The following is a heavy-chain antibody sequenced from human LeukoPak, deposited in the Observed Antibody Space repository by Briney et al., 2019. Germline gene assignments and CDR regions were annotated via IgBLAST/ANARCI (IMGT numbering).Heavy chain of an antibody. CDR1: GFTFSSYG. V-gene: IGHV3-33*01. J-gene: IGHJ4*02. Sequence: QPGRSLRLSCAASGFTFSSYGMHWVRQAPGKGLEWVAVIWYDGSNKYYADSVKGRFTISRDNSKNTLYLQMNSLRAEDTAVYYCARGYSYGSYYFDYWGQGTLVTVSS. CDR3: ARGYSYGSYYFDY. CDR2: IWYDGSNK. D-gene: IGHD5-18*01.